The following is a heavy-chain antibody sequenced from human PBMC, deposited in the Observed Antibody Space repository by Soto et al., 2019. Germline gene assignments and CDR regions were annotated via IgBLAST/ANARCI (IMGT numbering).Heavy chain of an antibody. CDR2: IYYTGST. CDR3: ASLRSRWNIDY. V-gene: IGHV4-30-4*01. CDR1: GGSISTDDHY. Sequence: QVQLQESGPGLVKPSQTLSLTCTVSGGSISTDDHYWSWIRQPPGKGLEWIGYIYYTGSTHYNPSLKRRLFPSLDTSKNPCSLQLTSVTAADTAVYYCASLRSRWNIDYWGQGTLVTVSS. D-gene: IGHD6-13*01. J-gene: IGHJ4*02.